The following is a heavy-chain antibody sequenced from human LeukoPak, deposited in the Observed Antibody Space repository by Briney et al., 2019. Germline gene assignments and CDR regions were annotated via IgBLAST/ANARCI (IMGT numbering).Heavy chain of an antibody. CDR3: ARGAIVVVTASTMDI. CDR1: GGTFSSYA. V-gene: IGHV1-69*04. J-gene: IGHJ3*02. Sequence: GASVKVSCKASGGTFSSYAISWVRQAPGQGLEWMGRIIPILGIANYAQKFQGRVTITADKSTSTAYMELSSLRSEDTAVYYCARGAIVVVTASTMDIWGQGTMVTVSS. CDR2: IIPILGIA. D-gene: IGHD2-21*02.